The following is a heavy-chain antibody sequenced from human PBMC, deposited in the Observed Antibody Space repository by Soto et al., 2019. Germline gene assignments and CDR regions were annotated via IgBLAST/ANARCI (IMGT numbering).Heavy chain of an antibody. Sequence: ASAKVSCKVSGYTLTELSMHWVRQAPGKGLEWMGGSDPEDGETIYAQKFQGRVTVTEDTSTDTAYMELSSLRSEDTAVYYCATAGLYYGSGSFDYWGQGTLVTVSS. D-gene: IGHD3-10*01. J-gene: IGHJ4*02. CDR2: SDPEDGET. V-gene: IGHV1-24*01. CDR1: GYTLTELS. CDR3: ATAGLYYGSGSFDY.